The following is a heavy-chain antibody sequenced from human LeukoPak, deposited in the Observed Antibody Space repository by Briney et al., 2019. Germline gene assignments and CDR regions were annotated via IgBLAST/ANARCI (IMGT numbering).Heavy chain of an antibody. V-gene: IGHV4-34*01. Sequence: SETLSLTCAVYGGSFSGYYWSWIRQPPGQGLEWIGKINHSGSTNYNPSLKSRVTISVDTSKNQFSLKLSSVTAADTAVYYCAKYIGEGGTNRGHWFDPWGQGTLVTVSS. CDR2: INHSGST. CDR1: GGSFSGYY. J-gene: IGHJ5*02. CDR3: AKYIGEGGTNRGHWFDP. D-gene: IGHD1-26*01.